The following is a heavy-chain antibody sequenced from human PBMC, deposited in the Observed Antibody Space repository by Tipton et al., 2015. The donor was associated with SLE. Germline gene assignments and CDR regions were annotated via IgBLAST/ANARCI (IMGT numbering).Heavy chain of an antibody. V-gene: IGHV1-69*06. CDR2: IIPIFGTA. J-gene: IGHJ4*02. CDR3: ARQGSLHDYGGNSGVDY. D-gene: IGHD4-23*01. CDR1: GGTFSSYA. Sequence: QLVQSGAEVKKPGSSVKVSCKASGGTFSSYAINWVRQAPGQGLEWMGGIIPIFGTANYAQNFQGRVTITADKSTSTGYMELSSLRSEHTAMYYCARQGSLHDYGGNSGVDYWGQGTLVTVSS.